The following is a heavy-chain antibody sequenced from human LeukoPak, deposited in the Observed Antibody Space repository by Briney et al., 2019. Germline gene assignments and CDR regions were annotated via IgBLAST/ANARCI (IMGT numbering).Heavy chain of an antibody. CDR3: ARGDNYYDSSGYYSYFDY. J-gene: IGHJ4*02. V-gene: IGHV5-51*01. CDR2: IYPGDSDT. CDR1: GYSFTSYW. D-gene: IGHD3-22*01. Sequence: GESLEISCKGSGYSFTSYWIGWVRQLPGKGLEWMGIIYPGDSDTRYSPSFQGQVTISADKSISTAYLQWSSLKASDTAMYYCARGDNYYDSSGYYSYFDYWGQGTLVTVSS.